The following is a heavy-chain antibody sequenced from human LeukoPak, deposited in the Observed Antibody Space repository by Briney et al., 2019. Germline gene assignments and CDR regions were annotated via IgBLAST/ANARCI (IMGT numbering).Heavy chain of an antibody. D-gene: IGHD1-26*01. CDR2: ISYDGSNQ. Sequence: GGSLRLSCAASGFALNSNGMHWVRQAPGKGLEWVAIISYDGSNQDYADSVKGRFTISRDNSHNTVHLRMNSLRPEDTAVYYCATDAVGPTGYWGQGTLVAVSS. V-gene: IGHV3-30*03. CDR1: GFALNSNG. CDR3: ATDAVGPTGY. J-gene: IGHJ4*02.